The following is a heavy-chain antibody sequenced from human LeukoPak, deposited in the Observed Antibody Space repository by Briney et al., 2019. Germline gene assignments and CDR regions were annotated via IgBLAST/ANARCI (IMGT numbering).Heavy chain of an antibody. J-gene: IGHJ3*02. D-gene: IGHD2-2*01. V-gene: IGHV4-59*01. Sequence: SETLSLPCTVSGGSISSYYWSWIRQPPGKGLEWIGYIYYSGSTNYNPSLKSRVTISVDTPKNQFSLKLSSVTAADTAVYYCARAGGQYCSSTSCYLDAFDIWGQGTMVTVSS. CDR1: GGSISSYY. CDR3: ARAGGQYCSSTSCYLDAFDI. CDR2: IYYSGST.